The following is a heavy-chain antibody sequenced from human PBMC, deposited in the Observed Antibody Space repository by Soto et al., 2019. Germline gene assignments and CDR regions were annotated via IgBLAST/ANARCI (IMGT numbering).Heavy chain of an antibody. CDR1: GGSISSSSYY. CDR2: IYYSGST. J-gene: IGHJ4*02. V-gene: IGHV4-39*01. Sequence: QLQLQESGPGLVKPSETLSLTCTVSGGSISSSSYYWGWIRQPPGKGLEWIGSIYYSGSTYYNPSLKSRVTISVDTSKNQFSLKLSSVTAADTAVYYCARGSEGVCYEYWGQGTLVTVSS. CDR3: ARGSEGVCYEY. D-gene: IGHD2-8*01.